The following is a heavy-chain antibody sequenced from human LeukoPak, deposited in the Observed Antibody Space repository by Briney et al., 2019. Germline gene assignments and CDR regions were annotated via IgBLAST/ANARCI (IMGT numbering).Heavy chain of an antibody. CDR3: TTDLIVQYYDILTGYYRWGY. V-gene: IGHV3-15*01. Sequence: GGSLRLSCAASGFTFCNAWMSWVREAPGKGMEWVGRIKSKTDGGTTDYAAPVKGRFTISRDDSKNTLYLQMNSLKTEDTAVYYCTTDLIVQYYDILTGYYRWGYWGQGTLVTVSS. CDR1: GFTFCNAW. CDR2: IKSKTDGGTT. D-gene: IGHD3-9*01. J-gene: IGHJ4*02.